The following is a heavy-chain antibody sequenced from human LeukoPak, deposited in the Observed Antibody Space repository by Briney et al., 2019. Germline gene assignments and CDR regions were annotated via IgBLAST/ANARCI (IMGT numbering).Heavy chain of an antibody. D-gene: IGHD3-22*01. CDR2: ISGSGGST. CDR3: AKFGINSGYYYG. Sequence: GGSLRLSCAASGFTFSSYAMSWVRQAPGKGLEWVSAISGSGGSTYYADSVKGRFTISRDNSRNTLYLQMNSLRAEDTAVYYCAKFGINSGYYYGWGQGTLVTVSS. J-gene: IGHJ4*02. CDR1: GFTFSSYA. V-gene: IGHV3-23*01.